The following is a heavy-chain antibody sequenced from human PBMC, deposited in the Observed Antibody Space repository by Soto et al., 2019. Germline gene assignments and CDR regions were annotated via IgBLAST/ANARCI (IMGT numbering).Heavy chain of an antibody. CDR1: GFTFTTYA. D-gene: IGHD4-4*01. Sequence: VQLLESGGGLGQPGGSLRLSCAASGFTFTTYAMSWIRQTPGKGLECVSVVYASGGGTYADSVKGWFTISRDNSKNMVYLQMNSLRAEDTATYYCAKGGSNWSFDYRGQGILVTVSS. V-gene: IGHV3-23*05. CDR3: AKGGSNWSFDY. J-gene: IGHJ4*02. CDR2: VYASGGGT.